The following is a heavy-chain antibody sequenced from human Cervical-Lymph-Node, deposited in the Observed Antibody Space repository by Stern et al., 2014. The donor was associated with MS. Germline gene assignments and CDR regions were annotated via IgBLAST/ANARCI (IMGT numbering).Heavy chain of an antibody. CDR3: AREGSSDYYLAGLDY. Sequence: QVQLVESGAEVKKPGASVRVSCKASRYTFTAYYINWLRQAPGQGLEWIGRINPNTGDTKYSQKFQDRVTMTRDTSINPAYMELSRVKSDDTAVYFCAREGSSDYYLAGLDYWGQGTLVTVSS. CDR2: INPNTGDT. D-gene: IGHD2/OR15-2a*01. CDR1: RYTFTAYY. V-gene: IGHV1-2*06. J-gene: IGHJ4*02.